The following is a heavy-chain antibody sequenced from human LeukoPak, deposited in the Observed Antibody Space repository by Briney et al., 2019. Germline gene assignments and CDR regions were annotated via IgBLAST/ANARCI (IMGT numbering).Heavy chain of an antibody. CDR1: GVSISSYY. D-gene: IGHD3-10*01. CDR2: IYYSGTT. CDR3: ATKTGVYFEY. J-gene: IGHJ4*02. Sequence: ASETLSLTCTVSGVSISSYYWSWIRQPPGKGLEWIGYIYYSGTTNYNPSLKSRVTLSVDTAKNQFSLKLSSVTAADTAVYYCATKTGVYFEYWGQGTLVTVSS. V-gene: IGHV4-59*01.